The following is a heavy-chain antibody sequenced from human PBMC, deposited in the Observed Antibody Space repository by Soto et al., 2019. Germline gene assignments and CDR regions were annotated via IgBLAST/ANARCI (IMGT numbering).Heavy chain of an antibody. CDR2: IYPGDSDT. V-gene: IGHV5-51*01. CDR3: ARRGYCSGGGCFSAAFDF. CDR1: GYSFTRYW. J-gene: IGHJ3*01. D-gene: IGHD2-15*01. Sequence: ESLTISCKGSGYSFTRYWIGLVRQMPGKGLEWMGIIYPGDSDTRYSPSFEGQVTISADKSISTAYLQWSSLKASDTAMYYCARRGYCSGGGCFSAAFDFWGQGTMVTVSS.